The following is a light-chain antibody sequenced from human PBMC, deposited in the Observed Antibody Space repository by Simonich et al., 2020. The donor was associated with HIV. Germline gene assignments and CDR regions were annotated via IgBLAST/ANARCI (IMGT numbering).Light chain of an antibody. CDR1: QNILYNSNNKNY. CDR2: WTS. Sequence: DIVMTQSPDSLAVSLGERATINCKSSQNILYNSNNKNYLAWYQQKPGQPPKLLIYWTSTRESGVPDRFSGSGSGTDFTLTISSLQAEDVAAYYCQQYYSTPWTFGQGTKVEIK. J-gene: IGKJ1*01. CDR3: QQYYSTPWT. V-gene: IGKV4-1*01.